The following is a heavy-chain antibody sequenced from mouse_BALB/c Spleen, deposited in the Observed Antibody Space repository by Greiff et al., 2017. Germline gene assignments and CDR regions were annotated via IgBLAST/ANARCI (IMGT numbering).Heavy chain of an antibody. CDR2: INSNGGST. J-gene: IGHJ2*01. V-gene: IGHV5-6-3*01. CDR3: ARDGPYYYGSTRYFDY. Sequence: EVKVEESGGGLVQPGGSLKLSCAASGFTFSSYGMSWVRQTPDKRLELVATINSNGGSTYYPDSVKGRFTISRDNAKNTLYLQMSSLKSEDTAMYYCARDGPYYYGSTRYFDYWGQGTTLTVSS. D-gene: IGHD1-1*01. CDR1: GFTFSSYG.